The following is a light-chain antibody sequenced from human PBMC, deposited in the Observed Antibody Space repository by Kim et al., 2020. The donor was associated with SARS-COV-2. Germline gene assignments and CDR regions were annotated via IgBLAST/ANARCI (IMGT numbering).Light chain of an antibody. CDR1: QSVSSNY. Sequence: PGERATLSCRASQSVSSNYLAWYQHKPGQAPSLLIYGASSRAAGIPDRFSGSGSRTDFTLTISRREPEDFAVYYCQHYGSSPTFGGGTKVDIK. CDR3: QHYGSSPT. J-gene: IGKJ4*01. CDR2: GAS. V-gene: IGKV3-20*01.